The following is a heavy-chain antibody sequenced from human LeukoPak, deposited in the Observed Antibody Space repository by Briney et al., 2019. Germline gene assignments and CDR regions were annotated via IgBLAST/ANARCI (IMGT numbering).Heavy chain of an antibody. V-gene: IGHV4-39*07. Sequence: SCTVSGGSISSSSYYWGWIRQSPGKGLEWIGTIYYTGNTYYNPSLKSRVTISVDRSKNQFSLKVTSVTAADTAMYYCARVGWNYDWLDNWFDPWGQGTLVTVSS. CDR3: ARVGWNYDWLDNWFDP. CDR2: IYYTGNT. D-gene: IGHD1-7*01. CDR1: GGSISSSSYY. J-gene: IGHJ5*02.